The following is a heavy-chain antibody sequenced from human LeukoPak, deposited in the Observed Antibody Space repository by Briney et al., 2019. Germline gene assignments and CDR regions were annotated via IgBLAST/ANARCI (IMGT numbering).Heavy chain of an antibody. D-gene: IGHD3-10*01. CDR2: ISSSSSTI. Sequence: GGSLRLSCAASGFTFSSYSMNWVRQAPGKGLEWVSYISSSSSTIYYADSVKGRFTISRDNAKNSLYLQMNSLRAEDTAVYYCARDGITMGGAFDIWGQGTMVTVSS. CDR1: GFTFSSYS. J-gene: IGHJ3*02. CDR3: ARDGITMGGAFDI. V-gene: IGHV3-48*04.